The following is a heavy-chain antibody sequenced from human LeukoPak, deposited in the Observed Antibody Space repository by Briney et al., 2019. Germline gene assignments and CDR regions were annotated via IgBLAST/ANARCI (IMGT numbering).Heavy chain of an antibody. Sequence: SETLSLTCTVSGGSVSSGSYYWGWIRQPPGTGLEWIGYIYYSGSTNYNPSLKSRVTISVDTSKNQFSLKLSSVTAADTAVYYCARYSYGRGTFDYWGQGTLVTVSS. CDR3: ARYSYGRGTFDY. V-gene: IGHV4-61*01. J-gene: IGHJ4*02. CDR1: GGSVSSGSYY. D-gene: IGHD5-18*01. CDR2: IYYSGST.